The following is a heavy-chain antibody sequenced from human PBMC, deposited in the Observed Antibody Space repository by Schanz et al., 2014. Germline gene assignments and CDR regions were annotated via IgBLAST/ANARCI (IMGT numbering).Heavy chain of an antibody. CDR1: GFTVSNNY. D-gene: IGHD2-15*01. J-gene: IGHJ4*02. CDR3: ARDPGGTKTHGL. Sequence: EVQLMESGGGLVQPGGSLRLSCAASGFTVSNNYMSWVRQAPGKGLECVSIIYSEGSTYYVDSVKGRFIISRDNSKNTVYLQMNSLRAEDTAVYYCARDPGGTKTHGLWGQGTLVTVSS. CDR2: IYSEGST. V-gene: IGHV3-66*01.